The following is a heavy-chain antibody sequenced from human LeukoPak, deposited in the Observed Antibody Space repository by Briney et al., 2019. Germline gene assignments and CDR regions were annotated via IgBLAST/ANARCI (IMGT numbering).Heavy chain of an antibody. Sequence: GGSLRLSCAASGFTFSSYWMSWVRQAPGKGLEWVANIKQDGSEKYYVDSVKGRFTISRDNAKNSLYLQMNSLRAEDTAVYYCARDYHGSGSYDAGYFDYWGQGTLVTVSS. J-gene: IGHJ4*02. D-gene: IGHD3-10*01. CDR3: ARDYHGSGSYDAGYFDY. CDR2: IKQDGSEK. CDR1: GFTFSSYW. V-gene: IGHV3-7*01.